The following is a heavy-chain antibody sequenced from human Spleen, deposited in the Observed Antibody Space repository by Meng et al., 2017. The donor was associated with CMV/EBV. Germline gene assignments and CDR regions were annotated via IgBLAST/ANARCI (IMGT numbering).Heavy chain of an antibody. CDR1: AYTFTDYY. V-gene: IGHV1-2*02. CDR3: ARGDLCGGDCYWDWFDP. Sequence: ASVKVSCKASAYTFTDYYIHWVRQAPGQGLEWMGWINPKTGGTNYVQKFQGRVTMTRDTSLNTAYMELTSLTSEDTAVYYCARGDLCGGDCYWDWFDPWGQGTLVTVSS. J-gene: IGHJ5*02. CDR2: INPKTGGT. D-gene: IGHD2-21*01.